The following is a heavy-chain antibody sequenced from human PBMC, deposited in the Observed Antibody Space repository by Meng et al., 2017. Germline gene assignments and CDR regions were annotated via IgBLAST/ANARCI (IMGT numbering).Heavy chain of an antibody. CDR2: INTYNGKT. V-gene: IGHV1-18*01. J-gene: IGHJ4*02. Sequence: GQVVQAGTEVKKPGASVKVSCEASGYTLSSDGFSWVRQAPGQGLEWLGWINTYNGKTDYAQKFQGRITMTTDTFTSTAYMELRNLRSDDTAVYYCATRGNPYLNCWGQGTLVTVSS. CDR3: ATRGNPYLNC. CDR1: GYTLSSDG.